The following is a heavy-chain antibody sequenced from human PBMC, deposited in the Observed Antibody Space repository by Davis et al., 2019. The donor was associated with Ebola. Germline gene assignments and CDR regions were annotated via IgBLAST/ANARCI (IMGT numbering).Heavy chain of an antibody. CDR2: VNHSGVT. J-gene: IGHJ6*03. CDR1: GGSFSNYY. V-gene: IGHV4-34*01. Sequence: SETLSLTCAVYGGSFSNYYWSWIRQPPGKGLEWIGEVNHSGVTNSNPSLKSRVTISVDTSKNQFSLKLSSVTVADTAVYYCARRCTVPATYIPTYYDYYMDVWGKGTTVTVSS. D-gene: IGHD6-19*01. CDR3: ARRCTVPATYIPTYYDYYMDV.